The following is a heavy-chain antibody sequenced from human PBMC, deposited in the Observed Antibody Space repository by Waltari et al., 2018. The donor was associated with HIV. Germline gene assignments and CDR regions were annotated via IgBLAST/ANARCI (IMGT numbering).Heavy chain of an antibody. CDR3: AKGAFDMVVVSALDS. D-gene: IGHD2-21*01. V-gene: IGHV3-23*01. Sequence: EVQLLESGGGLVQPGGSLRLSCAASGFTFSSYAMSWVRQAPGKGLQWVSISSGSGSTTYSADSVKGRVTISRDNAENTLYLQINSLRAEDTAVYYCAKGAFDMVVVSALDSWGHGTLVTVSS. J-gene: IGHJ5*01. CDR2: SSGSGSTT. CDR1: GFTFSSYA.